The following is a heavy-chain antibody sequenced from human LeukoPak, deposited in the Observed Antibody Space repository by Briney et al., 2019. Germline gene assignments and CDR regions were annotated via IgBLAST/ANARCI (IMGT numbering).Heavy chain of an antibody. CDR1: GFTFGDYA. V-gene: IGHV3-49*03. J-gene: IGHJ4*02. CDR3: TRDRGSGWCFFDF. CDR2: IRNKAYGGTA. Sequence: GRSLRLSCTASGFTFGDYAMTWFRQAPGKGLEWVGFIRNKAYGGTAEYAASVKGRFTISGDDSKTIAYLQMNSLKTEDTAVYYCTRDRGSGWCFFDFWGQGTLVTVSS. D-gene: IGHD6-19*01.